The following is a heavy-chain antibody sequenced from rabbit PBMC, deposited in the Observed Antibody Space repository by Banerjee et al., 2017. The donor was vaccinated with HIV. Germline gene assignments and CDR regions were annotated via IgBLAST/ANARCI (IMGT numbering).Heavy chain of an antibody. CDR1: GFSFSNKYV. J-gene: IGHJ4*01. CDR3: ARDLAGVIGWKFNL. Sequence: QEQLVEYGGDLVKPGASLTLTSKASGFSFSNKYVMCWVRQAPGKGLEWIACINASSGNTVYATWSKGRLTISKTSSPTVALQMTSLTAADTATYFCARDLAGVIGWKFNLWGPGSLVTV. V-gene: IGHV1S45*01. CDR2: INASSGNT. D-gene: IGHD4-1*01.